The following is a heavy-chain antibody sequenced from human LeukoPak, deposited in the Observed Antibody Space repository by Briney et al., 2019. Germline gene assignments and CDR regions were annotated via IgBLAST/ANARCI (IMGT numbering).Heavy chain of an antibody. CDR3: ARDPSPVLRFGESRRSKHNWFDP. V-gene: IGHV4-38-2*02. D-gene: IGHD3-10*01. J-gene: IGHJ5*02. Sequence: SETLSLTCTVSGYSISSDYYWGWVRQPPGKGLEWIGSIYHSGSTYYNPSLKSRVTISVDTSKNQFSLKLTSVTAADTAVYYCARDPSPVLRFGESRRSKHNWFDPWGQGTLVTVSS. CDR2: IYHSGST. CDR1: GYSISSDYY.